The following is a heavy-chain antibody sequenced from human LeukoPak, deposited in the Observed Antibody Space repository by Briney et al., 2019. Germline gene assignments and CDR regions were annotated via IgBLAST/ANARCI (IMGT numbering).Heavy chain of an antibody. D-gene: IGHD6-13*01. CDR3: ARHQGAAAASNWFDP. CDR2: IYTSGST. J-gene: IGHJ5*02. Sequence: SETLSLTCTVSGGSISSYYWSWIQQPAGKGLEWIGRIYTSGSTNYNPSLKSRVTMSVDTSKNQFSLKLSSVTAADTAVYYCARHQGAAAASNWFDPWGQGTLVTVSS. V-gene: IGHV4-4*07. CDR1: GGSISSYY.